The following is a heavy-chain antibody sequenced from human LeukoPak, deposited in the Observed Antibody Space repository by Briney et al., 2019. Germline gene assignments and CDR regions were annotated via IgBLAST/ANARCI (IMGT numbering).Heavy chain of an antibody. D-gene: IGHD3-3*01. CDR1: GGSISSSNW. V-gene: IGHV4-4*02. CDR2: IYHSGST. J-gene: IGHJ4*02. Sequence: SGTLSLTCAVSGGSISSSNWWSWVRQPPGKGLEWIGEIYHSGSTNYNPSLKSRVTISVDKSKNQFSLKLSSVTAADTAEYYCAGSPYYDFWSGYYSYFDYWGQGTLVTVSS. CDR3: AGSPYYDFWSGYYSYFDY.